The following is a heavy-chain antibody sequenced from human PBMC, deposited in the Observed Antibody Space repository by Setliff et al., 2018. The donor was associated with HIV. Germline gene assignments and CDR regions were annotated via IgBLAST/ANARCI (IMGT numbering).Heavy chain of an antibody. CDR1: GGSISSGSYY. V-gene: IGHV4-61*09. D-gene: IGHD3-9*01. Sequence: SETLSLTCTVSGGSISSGSYYWNWIRQPAGKGLEWIGHIYSSGSTNYNPSLKIRVTISVDTSKNQFSLKLSSVTAADTAVYYCASYDILTGYYGHYFDYWGQGTLVTVSS. CDR3: ASYDILTGYYGHYFDY. J-gene: IGHJ4*02. CDR2: IYSSGST.